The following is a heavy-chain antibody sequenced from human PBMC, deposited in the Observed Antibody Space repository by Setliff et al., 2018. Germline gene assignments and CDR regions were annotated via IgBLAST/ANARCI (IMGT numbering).Heavy chain of an antibody. J-gene: IGHJ3*02. CDR3: ARLGLRSAFDI. D-gene: IGHD1-26*01. V-gene: IGHV4-38-2*01. Sequence: SETLSLTCAVSGYSLNTNSYWGWIRQPPGKRLEWIGSIYHGGDTYYNPSLKSRVTISVDKSKNQFSLRLTSVTAADTAVYYCARLGLRSAFDIWGQGTMVTVSS. CDR2: IYHGGDT. CDR1: GYSLNTNSY.